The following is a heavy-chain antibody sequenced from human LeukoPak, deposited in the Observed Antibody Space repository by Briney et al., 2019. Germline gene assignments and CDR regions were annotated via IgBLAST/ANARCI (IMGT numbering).Heavy chain of an antibody. Sequence: GASVKVSCKASGYTFTSYGISWARQAPGQGLEWMGRIIPIFGTANYAQKFQGRVTITTDESTSTAYMELSSLRSEDTAVYYCTYYYDSSGYLDYWGQGTLVTVSS. J-gene: IGHJ4*02. V-gene: IGHV1-69*05. CDR1: GYTFTSYG. CDR2: IIPIFGTA. D-gene: IGHD3-22*01. CDR3: TYYYDSSGYLDY.